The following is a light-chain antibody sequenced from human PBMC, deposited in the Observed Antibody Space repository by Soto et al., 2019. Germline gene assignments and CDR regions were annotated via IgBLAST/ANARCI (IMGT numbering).Light chain of an antibody. Sequence: IQMTQSPSTLSASVGDRVTITCRASQSISSWLAWYQQKPGKAPKLLIAEASSLESGVPSRFSGSGSGTEFTLTISRLQPDDVATYYCQHYISFPWTFGQGTKVDIK. J-gene: IGKJ1*01. CDR2: EAS. V-gene: IGKV1-5*01. CDR1: QSISSW. CDR3: QHYISFPWT.